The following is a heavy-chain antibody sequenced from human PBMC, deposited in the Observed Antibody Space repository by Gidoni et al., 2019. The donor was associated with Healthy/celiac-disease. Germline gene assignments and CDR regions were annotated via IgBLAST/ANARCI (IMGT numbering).Heavy chain of an antibody. CDR1: GGTFSSYP. CDR3: ARGDCTNGVCYKAVFGY. CDR2: IIPIFGTA. Sequence: QVQLVQSGAAVKKPGSSVKVSCKASGGTFSSYPISWVRQAPGQGLEWMGGIIPIFGTANYAQKFQGRVTITADETTSTAYMELSSLRSEDTAVYYCARGDCTNGVCYKAVFGYWGQGTLVTVSS. J-gene: IGHJ4*02. V-gene: IGHV1-69*01. D-gene: IGHD2-8*01.